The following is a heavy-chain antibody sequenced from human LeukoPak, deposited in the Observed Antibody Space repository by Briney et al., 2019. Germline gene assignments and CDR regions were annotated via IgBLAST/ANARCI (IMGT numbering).Heavy chain of an antibody. V-gene: IGHV3-30-3*01. D-gene: IGHD3-16*02. Sequence: PGRSLRLSCAGSGFTFSDYVMHWVRKAPGKGLEWVAVVSNDGNNKYYADSVKGRFTISRDNSKNTLYLQMSSLRAEDTAMFYCARGSLSAFDIWGQGTMVTVSS. J-gene: IGHJ3*02. CDR1: GFTFSDYV. CDR2: VSNDGNNK. CDR3: ARGSLSAFDI.